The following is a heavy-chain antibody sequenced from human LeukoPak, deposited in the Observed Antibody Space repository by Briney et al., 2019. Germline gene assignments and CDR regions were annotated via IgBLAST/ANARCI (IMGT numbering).Heavy chain of an antibody. D-gene: IGHD2-15*01. CDR3: ARRGRYCSGGSCRYSFFDY. J-gene: IGHJ4*02. CDR2: IYYSGST. Sequence: SETLSLTCTVSGGSISSYYWSWIRQPPGKGLEWIGYIYYSGSTNYNPSLKSRVTISVDTSKNQFSLKLSSVTAADTAVYYCARRGRYCSGGSCRYSFFDYWGQGTLVTVSS. CDR1: GGSISSYY. V-gene: IGHV4-59*08.